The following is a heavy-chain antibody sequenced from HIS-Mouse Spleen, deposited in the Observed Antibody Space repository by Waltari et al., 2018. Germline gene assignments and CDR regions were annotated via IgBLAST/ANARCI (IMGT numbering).Heavy chain of an antibody. Sequence: QLQLQESGPGLVKPSETLSLTCTVSGGSISSSSYYWGWIRQPPGKGLEWIGSIYYSGSTYYNPSLKSRVTISVDTSKNQFSLKLSSATAADTAVYYCARDRELYFDYWGQGTLVTVSS. CDR1: GGSISSSSYY. J-gene: IGHJ4*02. V-gene: IGHV4-39*07. D-gene: IGHD1-26*01. CDR3: ARDRELYFDY. CDR2: IYYSGST.